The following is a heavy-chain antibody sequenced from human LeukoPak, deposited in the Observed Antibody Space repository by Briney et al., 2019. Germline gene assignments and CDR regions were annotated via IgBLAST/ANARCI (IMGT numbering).Heavy chain of an antibody. CDR3: AKTSSSTSWVDYYYYMDV. D-gene: IGHD2-2*01. J-gene: IGHJ6*03. CDR1: GFIVSGDS. CDR2: ISRDSGIK. Sequence: PGGSLRLSCAASGFIVSGDSMNWVRQAPGKGLEWIAYISRDSGIKYYADSVRGRFTISRDNAKNSLYLQMHSLRAEDTAVYYCAKTSSSTSWVDYYYYMDVWGKGTTVTVSS. V-gene: IGHV3-48*01.